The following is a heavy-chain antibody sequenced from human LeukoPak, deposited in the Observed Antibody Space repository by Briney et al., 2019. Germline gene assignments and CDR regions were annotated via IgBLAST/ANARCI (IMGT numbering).Heavy chain of an antibody. D-gene: IGHD6-19*01. CDR1: GGSISSSSYY. CDR2: IYYSGST. CDR3: ARGQLPPDSSGWYPFAGFDP. Sequence: PSETLSLTCTVSGGSISSSSYYWGWIRQPPGKGLEWIGSIYYSGSTYYNPSLKSRVTISVDTSKNQFSLKLSSVTAADTAVYYCARGQLPPDSSGWYPFAGFDPWGQGTLVTVSS. J-gene: IGHJ5*02. V-gene: IGHV4-39*01.